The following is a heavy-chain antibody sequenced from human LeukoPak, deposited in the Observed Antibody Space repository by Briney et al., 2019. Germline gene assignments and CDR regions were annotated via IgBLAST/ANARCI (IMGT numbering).Heavy chain of an antibody. D-gene: IGHD2-2*01. CDR3: ARGRYCSSTSCQFFDY. CDR1: GYTFTSYG. V-gene: IGHV1-18*01. CDR2: ISAYNGNT. J-gene: IGHJ4*02. Sequence: ASVEVSCKASGYTFTSYGISWVRQAPGQGLEWMGWISAYNGNTNYAQKLQGRVTMTTDTSTSTAYMELRSLRSDDTAVYYCARGRYCSSTSCQFFDYWGQGTLVTVSS.